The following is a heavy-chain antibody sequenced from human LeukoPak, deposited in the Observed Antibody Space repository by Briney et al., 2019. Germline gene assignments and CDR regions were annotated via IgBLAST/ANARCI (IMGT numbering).Heavy chain of an antibody. CDR1: GGSVSGYY. CDR2: INHSGST. Sequence: PSETLSLTCAVYGGSVSGYYWSWIRQRPGKGLEWIGEINHSGSTNYDPSLKSRVTISVDTSKNQFSLKLSSVTAADTAVYYCSRGNLVASTPFDYWGQGTLVTVSS. J-gene: IGHJ4*02. V-gene: IGHV4-34*01. D-gene: IGHD2-15*01. CDR3: SRGNLVASTPFDY.